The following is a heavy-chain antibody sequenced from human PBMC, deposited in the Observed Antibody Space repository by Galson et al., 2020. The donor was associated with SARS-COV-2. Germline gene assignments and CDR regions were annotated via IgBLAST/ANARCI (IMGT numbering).Heavy chain of an antibody. D-gene: IGHD6-13*01. CDR1: GFIFRSYG. V-gene: IGHV3-33*01. CDR3: AREAEVAAAGNSLDY. Sequence: GGSLRLSCAASGFIFRSYGMHWVRQAPGKGLEWVAVIWYDGSKKYYADSVKGRFTISRDNSKNTLYLQMNSLRAEDTAVYYCAREAEVAAAGNSLDYWGQGTLVTVSS. J-gene: IGHJ4*02. CDR2: IWYDGSKK.